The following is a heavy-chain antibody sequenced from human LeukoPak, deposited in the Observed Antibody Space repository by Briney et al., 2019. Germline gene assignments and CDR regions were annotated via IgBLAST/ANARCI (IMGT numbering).Heavy chain of an antibody. Sequence: PGGSLRLSCAASGFTVSSNYMSWDRQAPGKGLEWVSVIYSGGSTYYADSVKGRFTISRDNSKNTLYLQMNSLRAEDTAAYYCARVGDYCTNGVCYKVWDYWGQGTLVTVSS. V-gene: IGHV3-53*01. CDR1: GFTVSSNY. CDR3: ARVGDYCTNGVCYKVWDY. CDR2: IYSGGST. D-gene: IGHD2-8*01. J-gene: IGHJ4*02.